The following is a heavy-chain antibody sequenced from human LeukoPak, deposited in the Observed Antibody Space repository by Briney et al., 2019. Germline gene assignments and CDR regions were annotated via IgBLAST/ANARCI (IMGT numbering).Heavy chain of an antibody. V-gene: IGHV3-7*04. J-gene: IGHJ4*02. CDR1: GFTFSTSW. D-gene: IGHD6-13*01. CDR3: AKDWGYGEAGIDF. CDR2: IKGDGSEK. Sequence: PGGSLRLSCAASGFTFSTSWMSWVRQAPGKGLEWVAIIKGDGSEKAYVDSVKGRFSISRDNAENSLYLQMSSLRAEDTAVYYCAKDWGYGEAGIDFWGQGTLVTVSS.